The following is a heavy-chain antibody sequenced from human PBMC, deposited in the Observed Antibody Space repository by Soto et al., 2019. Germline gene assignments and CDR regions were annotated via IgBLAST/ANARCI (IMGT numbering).Heavy chain of an antibody. CDR1: GGSISSKNYY. J-gene: IGHJ4*02. CDR3: ARRPSYYYDSSGFDPFDY. Sequence: PSETLSLTCSVSGGSISSKNYYWGWIRQPPGKGLEWIGIIYYSGTTYYNPSLKSRVIISVDTSKNQFSLKLSSVTAADTALFYCARRPSYYYDSSGFDPFDYWGQGTLVTVSS. CDR2: IYYSGTT. V-gene: IGHV4-39*01. D-gene: IGHD3-22*01.